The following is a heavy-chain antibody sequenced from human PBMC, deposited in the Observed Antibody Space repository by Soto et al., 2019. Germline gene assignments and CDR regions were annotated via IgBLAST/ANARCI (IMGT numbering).Heavy chain of an antibody. CDR2: IYYSEST. D-gene: IGHD5-18*01. J-gene: IGHJ4*02. V-gene: IGHV4-30-4*08. CDR1: GGSLSSGYYY. Sequence: KPSETLSLTCTVAGGSLSSGYYYCSWILQPPGKGLEGIGYIYYSESTYYNPSLKSRVTISVDTSKNHFSLKLSSVTAADTAVDYCARGEGRGYSYGYTGGAFDYWGQGTLVTVSS. CDR3: ARGEGRGYSYGYTGGAFDY.